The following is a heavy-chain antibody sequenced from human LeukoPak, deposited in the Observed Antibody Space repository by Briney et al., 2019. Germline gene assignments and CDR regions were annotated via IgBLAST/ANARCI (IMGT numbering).Heavy chain of an antibody. Sequence: TSETLSLTCTVSGGSISSYYWGWIRQPPGKGLEWIGYIYYTGSTNCNPSLRSRVTISVDSSKNQFSLKVNSVTAADTAVYYCARGDYFGSGWGDWGQGTLVTVSS. J-gene: IGHJ4*02. CDR2: IYYTGST. CDR3: ARGDYFGSGWGD. D-gene: IGHD3-10*01. CDR1: GGSISSYY. V-gene: IGHV4-59*01.